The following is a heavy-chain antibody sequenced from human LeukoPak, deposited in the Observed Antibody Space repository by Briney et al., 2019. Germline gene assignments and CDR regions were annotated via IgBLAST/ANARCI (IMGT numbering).Heavy chain of an antibody. V-gene: IGHV3-7*01. D-gene: IGHD3-22*01. Sequence: GGSLRLSCAASGFNFSSYWMSWVRQAPGKGLEWVANIKQDGSEKYYVDSVKGRFTISRDNAKNSLYLQMNSLRAEDTAVYYCARDEGYYDDSRGYYLFVYWGQGTLVTVSS. CDR1: GFNFSSYW. CDR2: IKQDGSEK. J-gene: IGHJ4*02. CDR3: ARDEGYYDDSRGYYLFVY.